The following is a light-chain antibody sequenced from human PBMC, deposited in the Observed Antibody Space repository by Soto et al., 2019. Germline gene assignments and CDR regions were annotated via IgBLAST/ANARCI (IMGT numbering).Light chain of an antibody. J-gene: IGKJ5*01. CDR2: DAS. CDR3: QQGGNWPIT. CDR1: QSVSSY. V-gene: IGKV3-11*01. Sequence: EIVLTQSPVTLSLSPGERATLSCRASQSVSSYLAWYQQKPGQAPRLLIYDASNRATGIPARFSGSRSGTDFTLTISSLEPEDFAVYYCQQGGNWPITFGQGTRLEIK.